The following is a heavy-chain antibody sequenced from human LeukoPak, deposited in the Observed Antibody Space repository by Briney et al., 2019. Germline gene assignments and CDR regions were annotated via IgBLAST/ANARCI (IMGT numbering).Heavy chain of an antibody. J-gene: IGHJ5*02. CDR1: GGSISSGGYS. CDR3: ARGEGWFDP. CDR2: IYHSGST. V-gene: IGHV4-30-2*01. Sequence: SQTLSLTCAVSGGSISSGGYSWSWIRQPPGKGLEWIGYIYHSGSTYYNPSLKSRVTISVDRSKNQFSPKLSSVTAADTAVYYCARGEGWFDPWGQGTLVTVSS.